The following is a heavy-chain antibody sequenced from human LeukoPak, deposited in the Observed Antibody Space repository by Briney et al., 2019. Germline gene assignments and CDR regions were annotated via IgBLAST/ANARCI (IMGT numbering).Heavy chain of an antibody. CDR1: GGSFSGYY. CDR3: ARHVLGSSKIDY. Sequence: SETLSLTCAVYGGSFSGYYWSWIRQPPGKGLEWIGEINHSGSTNYNPSLKSRVTISVDTSKNQFSLKLSSVTAADTAVYYCARHVLGSSKIDYWGQGTLVTVSS. J-gene: IGHJ4*02. CDR2: INHSGST. D-gene: IGHD2-15*01. V-gene: IGHV4-34*01.